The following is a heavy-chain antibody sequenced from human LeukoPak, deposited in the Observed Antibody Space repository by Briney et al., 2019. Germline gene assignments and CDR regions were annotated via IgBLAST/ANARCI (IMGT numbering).Heavy chain of an antibody. CDR1: GFTFSSYG. V-gene: IGHV3-30*18. Sequence: GGSLRLSCAASGFTFSSYGMHWVRQAPGKGLEWVAVISYDGSNKYYADSVKGRFTFSRDNSKNTLYLQMNSLRAEDTAVYYCAKLMTTVDYWGQGTLVTVSS. CDR3: AKLMTTVDY. J-gene: IGHJ4*02. D-gene: IGHD4-17*01. CDR2: ISYDGSNK.